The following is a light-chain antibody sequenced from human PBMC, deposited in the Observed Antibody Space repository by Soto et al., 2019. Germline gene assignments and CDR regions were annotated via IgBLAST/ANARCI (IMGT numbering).Light chain of an antibody. Sequence: IQMTQSPSTLSASGGARVTGTCRGSQSINVWLAWYQQKPGKGPKLLIYKASHLESGVPSRFSGSGSGTEFTLTISSLQPGDFATYYCQHYNTYPWTFGHGTKVDIK. V-gene: IGKV1-5*03. CDR3: QHYNTYPWT. CDR1: QSINVW. J-gene: IGKJ1*01. CDR2: KAS.